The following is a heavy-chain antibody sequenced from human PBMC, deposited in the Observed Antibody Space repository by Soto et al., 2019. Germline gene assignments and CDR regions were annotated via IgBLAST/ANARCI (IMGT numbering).Heavy chain of an antibody. J-gene: IGHJ5*02. CDR2: TYHSGST. CDR1: GGSISSGGYS. Sequence: SETLSLTCAVSGGSISSGGYSWSWIRQPPGKGLEWIGYTYHSGSTYYNPSLKSRVTISVDRSKNQFSLKLSSVTAADTAVYYCARGDGSYYDFWSGYYRGIWFDPWGQGTLVTVSS. D-gene: IGHD3-3*01. CDR3: ARGDGSYYDFWSGYYRGIWFDP. V-gene: IGHV4-30-2*01.